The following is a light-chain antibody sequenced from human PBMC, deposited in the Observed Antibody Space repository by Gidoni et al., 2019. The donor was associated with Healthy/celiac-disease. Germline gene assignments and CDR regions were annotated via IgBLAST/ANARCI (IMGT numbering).Light chain of an antibody. J-gene: IGKJ2*04. CDR3: QQYGSSPCS. CDR2: GAS. Sequence: ELVLKQSPGSLSLSPGERATLSCRASPSVSSSYLAWYQQKPGQAPRLLIYGASSRATGIPDRFSGSGSGTDFTLTISRLEPEDFAVYYCQQYGSSPCSFGQGTKLEIK. CDR1: PSVSSSY. V-gene: IGKV3-20*01.